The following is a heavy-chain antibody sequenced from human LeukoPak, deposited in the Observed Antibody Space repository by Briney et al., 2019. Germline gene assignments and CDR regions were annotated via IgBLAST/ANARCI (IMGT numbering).Heavy chain of an antibody. CDR3: AKDPNGDYVGAFDF. CDR2: ITATTRSR. Sequence: GGSLRLSCAGSGFNFNIYAMHWVRQAPGKGLEWVSTITATTRSRSYADSVKGRFTISRDNSKRTLYLQMNSLRVEDTAMYYCAKDPNGDYVGAFDFWGQGTLVSVSS. D-gene: IGHD4-23*01. V-gene: IGHV3-23*01. CDR1: GFNFNIYA. J-gene: IGHJ3*01.